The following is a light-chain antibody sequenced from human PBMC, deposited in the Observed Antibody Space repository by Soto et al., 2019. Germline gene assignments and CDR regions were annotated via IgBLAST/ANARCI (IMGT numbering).Light chain of an antibody. Sequence: DIQMTQSPSTLSASVGDRVTINCRASQSISSWLAWYQQKPGKAPKLLIYKASSLESGVPSRFSGSGSGTEFTLTISSLQPDDFATYYCQQYNSYSRSWTFGQGTKVDIK. CDR2: KAS. CDR3: QQYNSYSRSWT. J-gene: IGKJ1*01. CDR1: QSISSW. V-gene: IGKV1-5*03.